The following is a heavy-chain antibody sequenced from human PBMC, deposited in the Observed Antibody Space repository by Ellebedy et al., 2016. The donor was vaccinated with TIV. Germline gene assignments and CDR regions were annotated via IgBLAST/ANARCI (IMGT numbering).Heavy chain of an antibody. CDR1: GGSINRDY. J-gene: IGHJ4*02. CDR3: ARDSPAYYNTRGFDY. D-gene: IGHD3-9*01. V-gene: IGHV4-59*01. Sequence: SETLSLTCTVSGGSINRDYWSWIRQPPGKGLEWIGYILYSGGTDSNPSLLSRVTMSVDTSRNQFSLNLSSVTAADTAVYFCARDSPAYYNTRGFDYWGQGILVTVSS. CDR2: ILYSGGT.